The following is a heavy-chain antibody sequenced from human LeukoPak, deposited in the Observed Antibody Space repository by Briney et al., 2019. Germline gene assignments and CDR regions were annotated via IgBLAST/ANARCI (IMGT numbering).Heavy chain of an antibody. D-gene: IGHD3-10*01. J-gene: IGHJ3*02. CDR3: ARLSNMVRGVAHDAFDI. CDR1: GDSVSSNSAA. V-gene: IGHV6-1*01. CDR2: TYYRSKWYN. Sequence: SQTLSLTCAISGDSVSSNSAAWNWIRQSPSRGLEWLGRTYYRSKWYNDYAVSVKSRITINPDTSKNQFSLQLNSVTPEDTAVYYCARLSNMVRGVAHDAFDIWGQGTMATVSS.